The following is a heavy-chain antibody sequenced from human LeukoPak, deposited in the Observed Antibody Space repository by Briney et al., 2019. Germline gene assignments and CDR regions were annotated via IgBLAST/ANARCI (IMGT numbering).Heavy chain of an antibody. J-gene: IGHJ6*02. Sequence: ASVKVSCKASGYTFTSYGISSVRQAPGQGLEWMGWISAYNGNTNYAQKLQGRVTMTADTSTSTAYMELRSLRSDDTAVYYCARGPRNDFWSGYPYYYYGMDVWGQGTTVTVSS. CDR2: ISAYNGNT. D-gene: IGHD3-3*01. CDR3: ARGPRNDFWSGYPYYYYGMDV. CDR1: GYTFTSYG. V-gene: IGHV1-18*01.